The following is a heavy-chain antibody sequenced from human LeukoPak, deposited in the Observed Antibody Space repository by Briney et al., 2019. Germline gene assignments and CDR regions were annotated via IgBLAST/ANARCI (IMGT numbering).Heavy chain of an antibody. CDR2: ISSSSSYI. J-gene: IGHJ4*02. CDR3: AGGEVVGTTTGVDY. CDR1: GFTFSSYS. D-gene: IGHD1-26*01. V-gene: IGHV3-21*01. Sequence: GGSLRLSCAASGFTFSSYSMNWVRQAPGKGLEWVSSISSSSSYIFYADSVKGRFTISRDNAKNSLYLQMNSLRAEDTAVYYCAGGEVVGTTTGVDYWGQGTLVTVSS.